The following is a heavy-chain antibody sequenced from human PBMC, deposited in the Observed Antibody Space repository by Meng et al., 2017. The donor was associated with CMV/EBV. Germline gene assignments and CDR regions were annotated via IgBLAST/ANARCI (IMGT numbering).Heavy chain of an antibody. D-gene: IGHD2-15*01. CDR2: MNPNSGNT. J-gene: IGHJ6*02. CDR3: ARTRIEVEPDGTKIKYYNYGMDV. Sequence: ASVKVSCKASGYTFTTYDINWVRQATGQGLEWMGWMNPNSGNTGYAQKFQGRVTMTRATSISTAYMELSSLTSDDTAVYYCARTRIEVEPDGTKIKYYNYGMDVWGQGTTVTVS. V-gene: IGHV1-8*01. CDR1: GYTFTTYD.